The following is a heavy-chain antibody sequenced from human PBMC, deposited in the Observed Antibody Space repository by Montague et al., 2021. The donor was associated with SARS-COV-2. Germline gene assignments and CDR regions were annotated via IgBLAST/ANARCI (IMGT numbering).Heavy chain of an antibody. CDR3: ARLERYFDSSGSPSAFDF. Sequence: SETLSLTCTVSGGSITNNIDYWAWIRQPPGKGLEWIGSIYYTGNTYCNPSLKSRVTISVVTSKNHFTLKLSSVTAAETAVYYCARLERYFDSSGSPSAFDFWGQGTKVTVSS. J-gene: IGHJ3*01. CDR2: IYYTGNT. D-gene: IGHD3-22*01. V-gene: IGHV4-39*02. CDR1: GGSITNNIDY.